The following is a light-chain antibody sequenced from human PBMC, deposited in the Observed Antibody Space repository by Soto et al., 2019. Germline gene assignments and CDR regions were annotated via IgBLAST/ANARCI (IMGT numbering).Light chain of an antibody. CDR2: GGS. J-gene: IGKJ5*01. V-gene: IGKV3-20*01. CDR1: HSASSNY. CDR3: QHYANSPIT. Sequence: EIVLTQSPGTLSLSPGERVTLSCRASHSASSNYIAWYQQKPGQAPRLLIYGGSRRATGIPDRFSGSGSGTDFTLTISRLEPEDFAVYSCQHYANSPITFGQGTRLEIK.